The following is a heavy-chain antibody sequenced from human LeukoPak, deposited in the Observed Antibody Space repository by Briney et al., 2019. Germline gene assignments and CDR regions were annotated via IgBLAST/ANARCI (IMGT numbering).Heavy chain of an antibody. D-gene: IGHD2-15*01. CDR3: AKTLFDCSGGSCYGAYFDD. CDR1: GFTFSGYA. Sequence: PGGSLRLSCAVSGFTFSGYAMSWVRQAPGKGLEWVSTISGSGDYTYYADSVEGRFSISRDNSKNTLHLQMNSLRAEDTAVYYCAKTLFDCSGGSCYGAYFDDWGQGTLVTVSS. V-gene: IGHV3-23*01. J-gene: IGHJ4*02. CDR2: ISGSGDYT.